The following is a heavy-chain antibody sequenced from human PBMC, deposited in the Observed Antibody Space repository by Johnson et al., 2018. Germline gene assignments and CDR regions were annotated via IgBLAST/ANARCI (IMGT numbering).Heavy chain of an antibody. Sequence: QVQLVQSGAEVKKPGSSVTVSSKASGGTFGTYTISWVRQAPGQGLEWMGRIVPILGMPNYAQKFQDRVAITADKSTTPAYMQLINLGSDDTAVYDCAGTRDPGEAFDLWGQGTMVTVSS. V-gene: IGHV1-69*02. CDR3: AGTRDPGEAFDL. CDR2: IVPILGMP. J-gene: IGHJ3*01. D-gene: IGHD3-16*01. CDR1: GGTFGTYT.